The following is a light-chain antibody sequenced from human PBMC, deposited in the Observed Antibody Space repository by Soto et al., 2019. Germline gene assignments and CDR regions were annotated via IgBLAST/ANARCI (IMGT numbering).Light chain of an antibody. CDR2: KAS. Sequence: DIQMTQSPSTLSASVGDRVTITCRASRTISNWLAWYQQKPGKAPKLLIYKASSLQSGVPSRFSGGGSGTGFTLTISSLQPDDFATYYCQQYDSYPYTFGPGTKLEIK. V-gene: IGKV1-5*03. J-gene: IGKJ2*01. CDR1: RTISNW. CDR3: QQYDSYPYT.